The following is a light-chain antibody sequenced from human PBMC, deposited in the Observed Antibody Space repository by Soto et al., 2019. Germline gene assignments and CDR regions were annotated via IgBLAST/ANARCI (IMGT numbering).Light chain of an antibody. V-gene: IGKV3-15*01. CDR3: HQYYSWPLT. CDR1: QSVGSD. J-gene: IGKJ4*01. Sequence: EKVMTQSPATLSVSPGERATLSCRASQSVGSDLAWYQQKPGQPPRRLSYAASTRATDIPDRFSGSVSGTEFTLTITSLQPEDFVVYYCHQYYSWPLTFRGGTKVDIK. CDR2: AAS.